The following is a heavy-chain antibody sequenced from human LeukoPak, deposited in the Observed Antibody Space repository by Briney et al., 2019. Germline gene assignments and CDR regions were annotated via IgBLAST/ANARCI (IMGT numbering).Heavy chain of an antibody. D-gene: IGHD3-9*01. V-gene: IGHV3-13*01. CDR2: IGTAGDT. CDR3: AGTDILTRLGGMDV. J-gene: IGHJ6*02. CDR1: GFTFSSYD. Sequence: GGSLRLSCAASGFTFSSYDMPWVRQATGKGLEWVSAIGTAGDTYYPGSVKGRFTISRENAKNSLYLQMNSLRAGDTAVYYCAGTDILTRLGGMDVWGQGTTVTVSS.